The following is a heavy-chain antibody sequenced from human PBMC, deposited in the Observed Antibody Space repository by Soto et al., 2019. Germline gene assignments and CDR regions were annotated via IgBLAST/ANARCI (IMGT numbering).Heavy chain of an antibody. Sequence: EVQLAESGGGMVQPGGSLRLSCVASGFTFSSYDMHWVRQAPGKGLEYVSSISSNGGTTYYGNSVKGRFTISRDNSKNTLYLQMASLRAEDMAVYYCVRRVPGNYDYWGQGTLVTVSS. J-gene: IGHJ4*02. CDR3: VRRVPGNYDY. D-gene: IGHD1-7*01. CDR1: GFTFSSYD. V-gene: IGHV3-64*01. CDR2: ISSNGGTT.